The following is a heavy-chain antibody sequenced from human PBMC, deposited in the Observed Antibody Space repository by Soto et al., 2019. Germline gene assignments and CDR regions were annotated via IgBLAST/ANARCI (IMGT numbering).Heavy chain of an antibody. J-gene: IGHJ4*02. V-gene: IGHV4-59*01. CDR2: IYYSGRT. CDR1: GGSISGYY. D-gene: IGHD6-13*01. Sequence: QVQLQESGPGLVKPSETLSLTCTVSGGSISGYYWSWIRQPPGKGLEWIGYIYYSGRTNYNPSLKSRVTISVDTSKNQFSLKLSSVTAADTAVYYCARGLSSSWADFDYWGQGTLVTVSS. CDR3: ARGLSSSWADFDY.